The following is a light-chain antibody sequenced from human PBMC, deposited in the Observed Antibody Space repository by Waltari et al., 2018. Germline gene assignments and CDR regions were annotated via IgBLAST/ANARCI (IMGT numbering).Light chain of an antibody. CDR1: SSDVGSYNY. CDR3: SSYTTSSTLV. CDR2: DVT. Sequence: QSALTQPASVSGSPGQSITISCSGTSSDVGSYNYVSWYQQHPGNAPKLMIYDVTKRPSWVSNRFSGSKSGNTASLTISGLQAEDEADYYCSSYTTSSTLVFGGGTKLTVL. V-gene: IGLV2-14*01. J-gene: IGLJ3*02.